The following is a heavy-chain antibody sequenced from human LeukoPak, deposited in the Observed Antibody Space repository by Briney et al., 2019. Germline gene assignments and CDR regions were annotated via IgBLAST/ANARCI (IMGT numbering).Heavy chain of an antibody. Sequence: GGSLRLSCAASGLTFPNYAIHWVRQAPGKGLEWLSGISGNSDYRGYAGSVRGRFTISRDNAKNSVYLQMDSLRPEDTAVYYCARSAGYLLDYWGQGTLVTVSS. CDR3: ARSAGYLLDY. J-gene: IGHJ4*02. CDR1: GLTFPNYA. V-gene: IGHV3-9*01. CDR2: ISGNSDYR. D-gene: IGHD5-18*01.